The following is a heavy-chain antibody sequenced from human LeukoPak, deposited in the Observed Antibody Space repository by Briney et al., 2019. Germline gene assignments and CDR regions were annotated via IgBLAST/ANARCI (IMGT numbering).Heavy chain of an antibody. Sequence: SETLSLTCTVSGGSLSSSSYYWGWIRQPPGKGLEWIGSIYYSGSTYYNPSLKSRVTISVDTSKNQFSLKLSSVTAADTAVYYCARQMVTPYYYGMDVWGQGTTVTVSS. J-gene: IGHJ6*02. CDR1: GGSLSSSSYY. D-gene: IGHD2-21*02. CDR3: ARQMVTPYYYGMDV. V-gene: IGHV4-39*01. CDR2: IYYSGST.